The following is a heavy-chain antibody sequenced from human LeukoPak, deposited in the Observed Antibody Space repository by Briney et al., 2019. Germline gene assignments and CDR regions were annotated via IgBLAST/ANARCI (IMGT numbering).Heavy chain of an antibody. J-gene: IGHJ3*02. CDR2: IKQDGSEK. Sequence: GVSLRLSSAASGFTFRSYWMSWVRQAPGKGLEWVANIKQDGSEKYYVDSVKGRFTISRDNAKNSLYLQMNSLRAEDTAVYYCASRIAVAGTSFRAFDIWGQGTMVTVSS. CDR1: GFTFRSYW. CDR3: ASRIAVAGTSFRAFDI. D-gene: IGHD6-19*01. V-gene: IGHV3-7*01.